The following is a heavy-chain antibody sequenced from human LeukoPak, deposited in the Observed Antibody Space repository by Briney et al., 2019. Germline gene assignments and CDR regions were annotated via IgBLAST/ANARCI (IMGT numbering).Heavy chain of an antibody. Sequence: SETLSLTCTVSGGSISSGGYYWSCIRQHPGKGLECIGYIYYSGSTYYNPSLKSRVTISVDTSKNQFSLKLSSVTAADTAVYYCARQLSGVFAFDIWGQGTMVTVSS. CDR3: ARQLSGVFAFDI. V-gene: IGHV4-31*03. J-gene: IGHJ3*02. CDR1: GGSISSGGYY. D-gene: IGHD2-8*01. CDR2: IYYSGST.